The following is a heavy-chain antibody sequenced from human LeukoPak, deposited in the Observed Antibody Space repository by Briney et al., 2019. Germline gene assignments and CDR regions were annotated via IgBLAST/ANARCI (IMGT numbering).Heavy chain of an antibody. CDR1: GFTFSSHA. Sequence: VQPGGSLRLSCAASGFTFSSHAMHWVRQAPGKGLEGGAIVSYDGEKKFYADSVKGRFAISRDNSKNTLSLQMNSLRPQDTAVYFCAKDRSTYNPWYYFDFWGQGTLVTVSS. J-gene: IGHJ4*02. V-gene: IGHV3-30*09. D-gene: IGHD5-24*01. CDR3: AKDRSTYNPWYYFDF. CDR2: VSYDGEKK.